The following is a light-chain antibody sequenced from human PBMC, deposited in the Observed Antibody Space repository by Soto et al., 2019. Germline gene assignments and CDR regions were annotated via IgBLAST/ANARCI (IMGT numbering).Light chain of an antibody. V-gene: IGKV1-5*03. Sequence: DIQMTQSPSTLYASVGDKLTNTCRASLSVSTSLAWYQQKPGIAPKLLIYQASSLENGVPSRFSGSGSGTEFTLTISSLQPDDLATYYCQQYNSYRTFGQGTKVDIK. CDR3: QQYNSYRT. J-gene: IGKJ1*01. CDR2: QAS. CDR1: LSVSTS.